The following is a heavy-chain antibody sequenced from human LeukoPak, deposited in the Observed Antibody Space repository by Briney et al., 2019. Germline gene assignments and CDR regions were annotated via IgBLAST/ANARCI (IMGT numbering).Heavy chain of an antibody. CDR3: AKALFGSGWYDD. Sequence: GGSLRLSCGASGFTFGNYAMSWVRQAPGKGLQWVSVISDSGRNTYYVDSVKGRFTISRDNSKNLLFLQMNSLRVEDTAVYYCAKALFGSGWYDDWGQGTLVTVSS. D-gene: IGHD6-19*01. CDR2: ISDSGRNT. V-gene: IGHV3-23*01. CDR1: GFTFGNYA. J-gene: IGHJ5*02.